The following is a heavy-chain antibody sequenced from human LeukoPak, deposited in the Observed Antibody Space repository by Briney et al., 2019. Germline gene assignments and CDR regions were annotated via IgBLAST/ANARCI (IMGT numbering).Heavy chain of an antibody. J-gene: IGHJ4*02. V-gene: IGHV4-59*08. D-gene: IGHD3-10*01. CDR1: GGSISSYY. CDR2: IDYSGST. Sequence: SETLSLTCTVSGGSISSYYWSWIRQPPGKGLEWIGYIDYSGSTNYNPSLKSRVTISVDTSKNQISLKLSPVTAADTAVYYCARGGTMIRGAYWGQGTLVTVSS. CDR3: ARGGTMIRGAY.